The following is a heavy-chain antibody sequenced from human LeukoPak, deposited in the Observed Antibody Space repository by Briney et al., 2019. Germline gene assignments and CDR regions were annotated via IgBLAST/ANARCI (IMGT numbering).Heavy chain of an antibody. CDR1: EFSVGSNY. V-gene: IGHV3-9*03. D-gene: IGHD3-16*01. Sequence: GGSLRLSCAASEFSVGSNYMTWVRQAPGKGLEWVSGITWNSDNIEYADSVKGRFTISRDNAKNSKSLQMNSLRVEDMALYYCAKGGGGRLIYYYYMDVWGKGTTVTVSS. CDR2: ITWNSDNI. CDR3: AKGGGGRLIYYYYMDV. J-gene: IGHJ6*03.